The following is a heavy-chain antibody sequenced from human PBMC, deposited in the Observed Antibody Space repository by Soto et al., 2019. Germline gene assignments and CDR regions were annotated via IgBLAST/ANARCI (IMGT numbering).Heavy chain of an antibody. CDR1: GFTFSSYA. CDR3: VKAVYLLDFDY. CDR2: ISVTGTTT. D-gene: IGHD2-8*01. V-gene: IGHV3-23*01. Sequence: PGGSLRLSCAASGFTFSSYAMTWVRQAPGKGLEWVSTISVTGTTTYYADSVKGRFTISRDNSKNTLYLQMNSLRTEDTAVYYCVKAVYLLDFDYWGQGTLVTVSS. J-gene: IGHJ4*02.